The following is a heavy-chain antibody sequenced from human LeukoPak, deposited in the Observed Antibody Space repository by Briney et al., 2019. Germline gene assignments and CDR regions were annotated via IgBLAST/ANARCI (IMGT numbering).Heavy chain of an antibody. CDR3: ARNTVEYYDSSGYIDY. CDR2: INRSGST. D-gene: IGHD3-22*01. Sequence: SETLSLTCAVYGGSFSGYYWSWIRQPPGKGLEWIGEINRSGSTNYNPSLKSRVTISVDTSKNQFSLKLSSVTAADTAVYYCARNTVEYYDSSGYIDYWGQGTLVTVSS. CDR1: GGSFSGYY. V-gene: IGHV4-34*01. J-gene: IGHJ4*02.